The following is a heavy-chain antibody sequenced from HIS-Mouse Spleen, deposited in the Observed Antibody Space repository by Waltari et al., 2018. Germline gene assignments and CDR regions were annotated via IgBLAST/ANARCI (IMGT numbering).Heavy chain of an antibody. Sequence: QLQLQESGPGLVKPSETLSLTCTVSVGSISSRSSSWGWIRQPPGKGLEWIGSIYYSGSTYYNPSLKSRVTISVDTSKNQFSLKLSSVTAADTAVYYCAREIPYSSSWYDWYFDLWGRGTLVTVSS. D-gene: IGHD6-13*01. CDR3: AREIPYSSSWYDWYFDL. CDR1: VGSISSRSSS. J-gene: IGHJ2*01. V-gene: IGHV4-39*07. CDR2: IYYSGST.